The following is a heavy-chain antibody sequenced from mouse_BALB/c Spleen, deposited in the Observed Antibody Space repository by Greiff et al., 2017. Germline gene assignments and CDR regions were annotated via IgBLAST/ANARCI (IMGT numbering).Heavy chain of an antibody. CDR2: IYPGDGDT. CDR3: ARYYDYAWFAY. V-gene: IGHV1-80*01. CDR1: GYAFSSYW. Sequence: VQLQQSGAELVRPGSSVKISCKASGYAFSSYWMNWVKQRPGQGLEWIGQIYPGDGDTNYNGKFKGKATLTADKSSSTAYMQLSSLTSEDSAVYFCARYYDYAWFAYWGQGTLVTVSA. D-gene: IGHD2-4*01. J-gene: IGHJ3*01.